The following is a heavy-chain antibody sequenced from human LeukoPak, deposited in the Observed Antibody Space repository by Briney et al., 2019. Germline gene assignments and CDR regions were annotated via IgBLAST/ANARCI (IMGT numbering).Heavy chain of an antibody. D-gene: IGHD6-19*01. CDR3: ARVGIAVAGFDY. Sequence: PSETLSLTCAVYGGSFSGYYWSWIRQPPGKGREWIGEINHSGSTNYNPSLKSRVTISVDTSKNQFSLKLSSVTAADTAVYYCARVGIAVAGFDYWGQGTLVTVSS. J-gene: IGHJ4*02. CDR2: INHSGST. V-gene: IGHV4-34*01. CDR1: GGSFSGYY.